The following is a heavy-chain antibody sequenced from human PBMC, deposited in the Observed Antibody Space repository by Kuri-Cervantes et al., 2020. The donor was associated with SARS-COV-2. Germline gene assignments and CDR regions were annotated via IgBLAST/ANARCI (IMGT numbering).Heavy chain of an antibody. V-gene: IGHV4-34*01. Sequence: SQTLSLTCAVNSGSFSGYLWNWIRQSPGKGLEWIGEINHGGSTNYNPSLKGRVTMSADTSKKRFSLNLRSVTAADTAVYYCARVPHSVAWGRLQLPRYFDSWGQGTLVTVSS. J-gene: IGHJ4*02. CDR3: ARVPHSVAWGRLQLPRYFDS. D-gene: IGHD5-24*01. CDR1: SGSFSGYL. CDR2: INHGGST.